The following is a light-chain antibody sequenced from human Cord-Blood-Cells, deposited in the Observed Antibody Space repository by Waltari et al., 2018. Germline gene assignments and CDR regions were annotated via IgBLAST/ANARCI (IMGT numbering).Light chain of an antibody. V-gene: IGKV4-1*01. CDR3: QQYYSTPLT. CDR2: WAS. CDR1: QSVLYSSNNKNY. Sequence: DIVMTQSPDYLAVSLGERATINCKSSQSVLYSSNNKNYLAWYQQKPGQPPKLLIYWASTRESGVPDRFSGSGSVTDFTLTISSLQAEDVAVYYCQQYYSTPLTFGGGTKVEIK. J-gene: IGKJ4*01.